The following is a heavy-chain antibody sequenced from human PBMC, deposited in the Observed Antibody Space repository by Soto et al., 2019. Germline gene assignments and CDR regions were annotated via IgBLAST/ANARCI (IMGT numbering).Heavy chain of an antibody. Sequence: GSLRLSCAASGFSFSSYGMSWVRQAPGKGLEWVSSINDSGDTYYGDSVKGRFTISRDNSKNTLYLQVNSLSAEDTAVYYCEKRVAYSSSSAYFDYWAQGTLVTVSS. CDR1: GFSFSSYG. J-gene: IGHJ4*02. D-gene: IGHD6-6*01. CDR2: INDSGDT. CDR3: EKRVAYSSSSAYFDY. V-gene: IGHV3-23*01.